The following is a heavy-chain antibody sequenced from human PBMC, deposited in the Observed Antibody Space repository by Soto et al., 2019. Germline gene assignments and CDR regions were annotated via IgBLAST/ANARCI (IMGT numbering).Heavy chain of an antibody. D-gene: IGHD3-22*01. V-gene: IGHV4-4*07. Sequence: QVQLQESGPGLVKPSETLSLTCTVSGGSISSYYWSWIRQPAGKGLEWIGRIYTSGSTNYNPSLKSRVTMSVDTSKNQISLKLSSVTAADTAVYYCAREGYYDSSGYYYVVDYWGQGTLVTVSS. CDR3: AREGYYDSSGYYYVVDY. CDR1: GGSISSYY. J-gene: IGHJ4*02. CDR2: IYTSGST.